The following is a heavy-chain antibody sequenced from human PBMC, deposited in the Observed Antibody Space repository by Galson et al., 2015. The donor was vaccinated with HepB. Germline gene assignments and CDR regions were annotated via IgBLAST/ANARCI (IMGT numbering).Heavy chain of an antibody. D-gene: IGHD1-26*01. J-gene: IGHJ3*02. Sequence: SVKVSCKASGGTFSSYAISWVRQAPGQGLEWMGGIIPIFGTANYAQKFQGRVTITADESTSTAYMELSSLRSEDTAVYYCASVIVGALGAFDIWGQGTMVTVSS. CDR3: ASVIVGALGAFDI. V-gene: IGHV1-69*13. CDR2: IIPIFGTA. CDR1: GGTFSSYA.